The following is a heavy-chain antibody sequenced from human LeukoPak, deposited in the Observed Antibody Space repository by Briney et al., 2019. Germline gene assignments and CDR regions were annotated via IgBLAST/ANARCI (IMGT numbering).Heavy chain of an antibody. Sequence: SETLSLTCTVSGGSISSSSYYWGWIRQPPGKGLEWIGSIYYSGSTYCNPSLKSRVTISVDTSKNQFSLKLSSVTAADTAVYYCFRGSGSYPEAWGQGTLVTVSS. V-gene: IGHV4-39*01. CDR1: GGSISSSSYY. D-gene: IGHD3-10*01. CDR2: IYYSGST. CDR3: FRGSGSYPEA. J-gene: IGHJ5*02.